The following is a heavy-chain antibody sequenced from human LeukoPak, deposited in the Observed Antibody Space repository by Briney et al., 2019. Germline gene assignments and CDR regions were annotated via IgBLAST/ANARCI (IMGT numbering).Heavy chain of an antibody. Sequence: PGGSLRLSCAASGFTFSSYAMTWVRQAPGKGLEWVSSISSSSSYIYYADSVKGRFTISGDNAKNSLYLQMNSLRAEDTAVYYCARDNILTPSRTFDPWGQGTLVTVSS. J-gene: IGHJ5*02. CDR1: GFTFSSYA. CDR2: ISSSSSYI. D-gene: IGHD3-9*01. CDR3: ARDNILTPSRTFDP. V-gene: IGHV3-21*01.